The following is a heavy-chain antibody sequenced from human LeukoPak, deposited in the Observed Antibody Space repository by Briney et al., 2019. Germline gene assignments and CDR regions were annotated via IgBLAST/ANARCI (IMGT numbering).Heavy chain of an antibody. CDR1: EFTVSSNY. CDR3: ASHSSSWYGFDY. D-gene: IGHD6-13*01. V-gene: IGHV3-53*01. CDR2: IYSGGST. J-gene: IGHJ4*02. Sequence: GGSLRLSCAASEFTVSSNYMSWVRQAPGKGLEWVSVIYSGGSTYYADSVKGRFTISRDNSKNTLYLQMNSLRAEDTAVCYCASHSSSWYGFDYWGQGTLVTVSS.